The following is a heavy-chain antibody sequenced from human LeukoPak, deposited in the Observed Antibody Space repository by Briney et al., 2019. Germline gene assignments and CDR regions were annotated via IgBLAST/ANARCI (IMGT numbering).Heavy chain of an antibody. Sequence: SETLSLTCTVSGGSISSSSYYWGWIRQPPGKGLEWIGEINHSGSTNYNPSLKSRVTISVDTSKNQFSLKLSSVTAADTAVYYCASDSSGWFDYWGQGTLVTVSS. CDR2: INHSGST. V-gene: IGHV4-39*07. CDR1: GGSISSSSYY. CDR3: ASDSSGWFDY. J-gene: IGHJ5*01. D-gene: IGHD6-19*01.